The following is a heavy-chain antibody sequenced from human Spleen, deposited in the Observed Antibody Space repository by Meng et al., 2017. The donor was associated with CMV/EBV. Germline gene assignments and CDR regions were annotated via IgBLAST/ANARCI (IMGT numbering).Heavy chain of an antibody. J-gene: IGHJ5*02. V-gene: IGHV3-33*01. CDR3: ARDLREDCGGDCPSNWFDP. D-gene: IGHD2-21*01. CDR1: GFTFSSYG. Sequence: GESLKISCAASGFTFSSYGMHWVRQAPGKGLEWVAVIWYDGSNKYYADSVKGRFTISRDNSKNTLYLQMNSLRAEDTAVYYCARDLREDCGGDCPSNWFDPWGQGTLVTVSS. CDR2: IWYDGSNK.